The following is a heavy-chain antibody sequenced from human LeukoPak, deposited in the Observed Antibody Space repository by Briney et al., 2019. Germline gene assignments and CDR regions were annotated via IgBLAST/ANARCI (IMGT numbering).Heavy chain of an antibody. D-gene: IGHD3-10*01. CDR2: IYHSGST. CDR1: GYSISSGYY. CDR3: ARDKPPYFASDRSIDY. Sequence: PSETLSLTCTVSGYSISSGYYWGWIRQPPGKGLEWIGSIYHSGSTYYNPSLKSRVTISVDTSKNQFSLKLSSVTAADTAVYYCARDKPPYFASDRSIDYWGQGALVTVSS. J-gene: IGHJ4*02. V-gene: IGHV4-38-2*02.